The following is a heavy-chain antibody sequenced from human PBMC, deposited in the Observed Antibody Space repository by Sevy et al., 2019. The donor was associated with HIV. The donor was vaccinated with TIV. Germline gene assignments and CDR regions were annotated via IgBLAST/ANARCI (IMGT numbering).Heavy chain of an antibody. V-gene: IGHV3-48*03. D-gene: IGHD4-17*01. CDR1: GFTFSSYE. CDR2: ITNSGSSI. J-gene: IGHJ4*02. Sequence: GGSLRLSYTASGFTFSSYEMSWVRQAPGKGLEWVSYITNSGSSIYYSDSVRGRFTVSRDNAKNSLYLQMKSLRAEDTAVYYCARDLPPSATTVAHFDYWGRGTLVTVSS. CDR3: ARDLPPSATTVAHFDY.